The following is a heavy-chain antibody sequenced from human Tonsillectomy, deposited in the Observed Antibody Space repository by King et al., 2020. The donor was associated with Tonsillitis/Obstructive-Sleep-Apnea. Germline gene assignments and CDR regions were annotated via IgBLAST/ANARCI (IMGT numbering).Heavy chain of an antibody. V-gene: IGHV2-5*02. CDR2: IYWDDDN. D-gene: IGHD3-16*02. CDR1: GFSFSTIGVA. J-gene: IGHJ4*02. CDR3: AHLRGYDFVWGTYRLDY. Sequence: TLKESGPTLVKPTQTLTLTCTFSGFSFSTIGVAVGWIRQPPGKALEWLALIYWDDDNRYSPSLKSRLTITKDTSKNQVVLTMTNMDPVDTATYYCAHLRGYDFVWGTYRLDYWGQGTLVTVSS.